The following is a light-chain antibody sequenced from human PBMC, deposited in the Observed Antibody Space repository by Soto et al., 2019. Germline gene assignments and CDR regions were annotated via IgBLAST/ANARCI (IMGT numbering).Light chain of an antibody. CDR3: LLTFNSPPPA. J-gene: IGKJ1*01. CDR1: QTIDMS. CDR2: AAS. V-gene: IGKV1-39*01. Sequence: YTSVDYTVTITCRASQTIDMSLTWYQQQPGKAQRVLITAASNLQSAVPSRYSGSGSVTYFTLTISSLQSELFASSFCLLTFNSPPPAYGQG.